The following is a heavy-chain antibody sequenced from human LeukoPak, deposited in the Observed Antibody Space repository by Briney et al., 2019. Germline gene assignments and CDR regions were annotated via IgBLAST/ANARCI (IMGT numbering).Heavy chain of an antibody. CDR1: GYTFTSYE. CDR2: MNPNSGNT. V-gene: IGHV1-8*01. Sequence: ASVKVSCMDSGYTFTSYEINWVRQATGQGLEWMGWMNPNSGNTGYAQKFQGRVTMTRNTSISTAYMELSSLRSEDTAVYYCARVPRITMVRGPRHYYYYMDVWGKGTTVTVSS. J-gene: IGHJ6*03. CDR3: ARVPRITMVRGPRHYYYYMDV. D-gene: IGHD3-10*01.